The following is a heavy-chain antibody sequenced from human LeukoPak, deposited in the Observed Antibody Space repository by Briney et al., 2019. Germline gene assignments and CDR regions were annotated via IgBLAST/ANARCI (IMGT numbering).Heavy chain of an antibody. CDR2: IYHSGST. J-gene: IGHJ4*02. CDR3: ARTPSRTRVFDY. CDR1: NGSISSVGYY. D-gene: IGHD3-10*01. V-gene: IGHV4-31*01. Sequence: PSQTLSLTSTVSNGSISSVGYYWSWIRQNPGKGLEFIGYIYHSGSTYYNPSLKRPITISMDTSENQFSLRLTAVTAADSAIYYCARTPSRTRVFDYWGQGTLVTVSS.